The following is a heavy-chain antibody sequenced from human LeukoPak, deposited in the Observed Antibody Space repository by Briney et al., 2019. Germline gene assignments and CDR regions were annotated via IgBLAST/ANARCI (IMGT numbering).Heavy chain of an antibody. V-gene: IGHV4-4*02. CDR1: GGSISSSNW. J-gene: IGHJ6*03. CDR2: IYHSGST. D-gene: IGHD3-10*01. CDR3: ARDYGSGSYYKWGPPTTNYYYYMDV. Sequence: SETLSLTCAVSGGSISSSNWWSWVRQPPGKGLEWIGEIYHSGSTNYNPSLKSRVTISVDKSKNQFSLKLSSVTAADTAVYYCARDYGSGSYYKWGPPTTNYYYYMDVWGKGTTVTVSS.